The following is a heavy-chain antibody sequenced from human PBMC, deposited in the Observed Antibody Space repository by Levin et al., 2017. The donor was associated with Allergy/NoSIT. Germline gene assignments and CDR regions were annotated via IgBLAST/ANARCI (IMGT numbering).Heavy chain of an antibody. Sequence: SLKISCAASGSSIDDYAMHWVRQAPGKGLEWVSSITWNSGSIGYADSVKGRFTISRDSAKNSLYLQMDSLRAEDTALYYCAKDNGDSSGSFDYWGQGTLVTVSS. V-gene: IGHV3-9*01. CDR2: ITWNSGSI. CDR3: AKDNGDSSGSFDY. CDR1: GSSIDDYA. J-gene: IGHJ4*02. D-gene: IGHD6-19*01.